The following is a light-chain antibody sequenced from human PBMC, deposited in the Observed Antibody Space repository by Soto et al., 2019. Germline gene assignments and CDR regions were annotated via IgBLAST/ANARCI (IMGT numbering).Light chain of an antibody. CDR1: QSISRS. CDR3: QQYSDFLIS. CDR2: DAS. Sequence: DIQMTQSPSTLSASVGDRVTITCRASQSISRSLAWYQQKPGTAPNLLIFDASSLECGVPSRFSGSGFGTEFTITITNLQPADFATYYCQQYSDFLISFGQGTTVDFK. V-gene: IGKV1-5*01. J-gene: IGKJ3*01.